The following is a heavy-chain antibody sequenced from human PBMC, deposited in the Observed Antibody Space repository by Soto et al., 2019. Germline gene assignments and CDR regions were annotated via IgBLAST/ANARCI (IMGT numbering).Heavy chain of an antibody. Sequence: GGSLSLSCAASGFTFHDFTMHWVRQAPGKGLEWVSLISWDGATTYYADSVKGRFTISRDNSKNSLYLQMNSLRTEDTALYYCAKDGPSGRWLQFYFDFWGQGTLVTVSS. CDR3: AKDGPSGRWLQFYFDF. CDR1: GFTFHDFT. D-gene: IGHD5-12*01. V-gene: IGHV3-43*01. CDR2: ISWDGATT. J-gene: IGHJ4*02.